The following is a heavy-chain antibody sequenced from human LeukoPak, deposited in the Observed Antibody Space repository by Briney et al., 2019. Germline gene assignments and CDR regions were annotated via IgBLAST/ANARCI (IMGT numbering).Heavy chain of an antibody. J-gene: IGHJ4*02. CDR1: GFSLTTSGVG. D-gene: IGHD4-17*01. Sequence: SGPTLLKPTQSLTLTRTFSGFSLTTSGVGVGWIRQPPGKALEWLALIYWNDDNRYSPSLKSRLTITKDTSKNQVVLTMTNMDPVDTATYYCAHYGDSRLMYYFDGCGQGTLVTVSS. CDR3: AHYGDSRLMYYFDG. CDR2: IYWNDDN. V-gene: IGHV2-5*01.